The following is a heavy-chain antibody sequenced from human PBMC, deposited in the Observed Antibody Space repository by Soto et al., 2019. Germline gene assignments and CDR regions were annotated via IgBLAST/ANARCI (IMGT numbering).Heavy chain of an antibody. CDR3: ARGTSATTLFLY. V-gene: IGHV3-7*01. CDR1: GFTFKNYW. J-gene: IGHJ4*02. Sequence: VQVVESGGDLVQPGGSLRLSCVVSGFTFKNYWMSWVRQAPGKGLEWVANIEQDGSERDYVDSVKGRFTISRDNAKNSVFLQMDSLRVDDTAVYYCARGTSATTLFLYWGQGTLVTVSS. D-gene: IGHD2-2*01. CDR2: IEQDGSER.